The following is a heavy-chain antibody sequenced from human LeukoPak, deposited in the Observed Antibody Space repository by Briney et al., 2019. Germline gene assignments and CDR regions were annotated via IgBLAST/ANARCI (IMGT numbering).Heavy chain of an antibody. Sequence: PGGSLRLSCAASGFTFSSYGMHWVRQAPGKGLEWVAVIWYDGSNKYYADSVKGRFTISRDNSKNTLYLQMNSLRAEDTAVYYCARGSSSWPGDAFEIWGQGTMVTVSS. J-gene: IGHJ3*02. CDR2: IWYDGSNK. CDR1: GFTFSSYG. V-gene: IGHV3-33*01. D-gene: IGHD6-13*01. CDR3: ARGSSSWPGDAFEI.